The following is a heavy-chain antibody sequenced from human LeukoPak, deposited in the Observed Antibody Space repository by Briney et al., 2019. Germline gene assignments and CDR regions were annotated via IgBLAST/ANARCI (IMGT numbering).Heavy chain of an antibody. CDR2: ISSNGGST. CDR3: ARSSSGYGGFIDY. CDR1: GFTFSSYA. V-gene: IGHV3-64*02. D-gene: IGHD5-12*01. J-gene: IGHJ4*02. Sequence: GGSLRLSCAASGFTFSSYAMHWVRQAPGKGLEYVSAISSNGGSTYYADSVKGRFTIFRDNSKNTLYLQMGSLRAEDMAVYYCARSSSGYGGFIDYWGQGTLVTVSS.